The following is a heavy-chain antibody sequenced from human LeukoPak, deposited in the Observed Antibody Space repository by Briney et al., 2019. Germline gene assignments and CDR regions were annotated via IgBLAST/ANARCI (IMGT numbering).Heavy chain of an antibody. J-gene: IGHJ4*02. D-gene: IGHD1-20*01. Sequence: LSLTCTVSGGSISSGSYYWSWIRQPAGKGLEWISYISSGDGPTYYADSVKGRFTISRDNAKNSLFLQMNSLRVEDTAVYYCATWTGITPYWGQGTLVTVSS. CDR1: GGSISSGSYY. V-gene: IGHV3-11*01. CDR3: ATWTGITPY. CDR2: ISSGDGPT.